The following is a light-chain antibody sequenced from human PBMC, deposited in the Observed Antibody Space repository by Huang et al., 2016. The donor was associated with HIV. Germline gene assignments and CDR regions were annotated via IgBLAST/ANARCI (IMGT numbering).Light chain of an antibody. CDR1: QSVGGNH. Sequence: EIVLTQSPGTLSLSPGQRAFLSCRASQSVGGNHLAWYQQKRDQAPRLLMYGVSSRATGIPDRFSASGSGTYFSLTITRLAPEDFAIYYCHQYAASPYTFGQGTQLEI. CDR3: HQYAASPYT. CDR2: GVS. J-gene: IGKJ2*01. V-gene: IGKV3-20*01.